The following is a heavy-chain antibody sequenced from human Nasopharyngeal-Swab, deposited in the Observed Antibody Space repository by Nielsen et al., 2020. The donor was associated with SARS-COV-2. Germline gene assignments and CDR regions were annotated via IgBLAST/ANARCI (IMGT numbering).Heavy chain of an antibody. CDR1: GFTFSSYS. CDR2: VSSTSTHI. Sequence: GESLKISCAASGFTFSSYSMNWVRQAPGKGLEWVSSVSSTSTHIYYADSVKGRFTISRDNAKNSLYLLLNSLRAEDSAVYYCARDPLSSWQAIGNWYFDLWGRGTLVTVSS. D-gene: IGHD6-13*01. V-gene: IGHV3-21*06. CDR3: ARDPLSSWQAIGNWYFDL. J-gene: IGHJ2*01.